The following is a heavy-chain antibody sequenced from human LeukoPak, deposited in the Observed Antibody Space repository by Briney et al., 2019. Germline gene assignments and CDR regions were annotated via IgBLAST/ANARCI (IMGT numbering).Heavy chain of an antibody. J-gene: IGHJ5*02. V-gene: IGHV3-53*01. CDR1: GFTVSSNY. Sequence: GGSLRLSCAASGFTVSSNYMSWVRQAPGKGLEWVSVIYSGGSTYYADSVKGRFTISGDNSKNTLYLQMNSLRAEDTAVYYCAKEGPYTIFGVVTIGNSFDPWGQGTLVTVSS. CDR3: AKEGPYTIFGVVTIGNSFDP. D-gene: IGHD3-3*01. CDR2: IYSGGST.